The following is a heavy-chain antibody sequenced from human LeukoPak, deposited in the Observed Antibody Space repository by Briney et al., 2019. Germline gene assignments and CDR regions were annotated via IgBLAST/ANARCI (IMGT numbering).Heavy chain of an antibody. V-gene: IGHV4-39*01. CDR3: ASKIDYGDYTGGFY. D-gene: IGHD4-17*01. CDR1: GGSISSSSYY. CDR2: IYYSGSI. Sequence: SETLSLTCTVSGGSISSSSYYWGWIRQPPGKGLEWIGSIYYSGSIYYNPSLKSRVTISVDTSKNQFSLKLSSVTAADTAVYYCASKIDYGDYTGGFYWGQGTLVTVSS. J-gene: IGHJ4*02.